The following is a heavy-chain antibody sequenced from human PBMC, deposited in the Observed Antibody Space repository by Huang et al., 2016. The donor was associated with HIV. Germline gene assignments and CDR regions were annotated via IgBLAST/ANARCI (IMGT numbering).Heavy chain of an antibody. CDR3: ASGTGWSLES. Sequence: EVQLVESGGGLVQPGGSLRLSCAASGFTLSKYWMKWVRQAPGKGLEWVANINQDGREENYGDSGKGRFSISGDNAKKLLYLQMNNLRAEDTAVYYCASGTGWSLESWGRGALVTVSS. V-gene: IGHV3-7*01. D-gene: IGHD6-19*01. CDR2: INQDGREE. J-gene: IGHJ4*02. CDR1: GFTLSKYW.